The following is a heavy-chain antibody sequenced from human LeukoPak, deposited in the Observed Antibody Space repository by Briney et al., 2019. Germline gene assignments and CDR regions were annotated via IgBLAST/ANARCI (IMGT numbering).Heavy chain of an antibody. Sequence: GGSLRLSCAASGFTFSNYAMSWVRQAPGKGLEWVSRIDPAGTRTAYADSVKGRFTISRDNSKNTLYLQMNSLRAEDTAVYYCAKESIAARPGYFDYWGQGTLVTVSS. CDR3: AKESIAARPGYFDY. D-gene: IGHD6-6*01. CDR2: IDPAGTRT. CDR1: GFTFSNYA. J-gene: IGHJ4*02. V-gene: IGHV3-23*01.